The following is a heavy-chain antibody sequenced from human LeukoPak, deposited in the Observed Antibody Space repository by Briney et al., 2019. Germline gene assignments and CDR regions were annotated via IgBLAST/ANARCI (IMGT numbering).Heavy chain of an antibody. CDR3: ARERQLERLTFGKEGSAFDY. V-gene: IGHV3-21*01. CDR1: GFTFSSYS. J-gene: IGHJ4*02. CDR2: ISSSSEYI. Sequence: GGSLRLSCAASGFTFSSYSMNWVRQAPGKGLAWVSSISSSSEYIYNADSVKGRFTTSRDNAKNSLYLQMNSLRAEDTAVYYCARERQLERLTFGKEGSAFDYWGQGTLVTVSS. D-gene: IGHD1-1*01.